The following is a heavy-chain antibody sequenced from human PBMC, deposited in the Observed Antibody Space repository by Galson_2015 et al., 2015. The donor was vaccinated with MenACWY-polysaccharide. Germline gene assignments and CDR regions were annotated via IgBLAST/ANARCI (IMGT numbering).Heavy chain of an antibody. D-gene: IGHD3-10*01. J-gene: IGHJ6*02. CDR1: GFSFSGFG. V-gene: IGHV3-30*18. CDR2: ISYDGSNT. Sequence: SLRLSCAASGFSFSGFGFSDYAMHWVRQTPGKGLEWLAVISYDGSNTYYADPVKGRFTIARDASKNTVFLQMHSLRGEDTAVYYCAKDRPLRGLTKYYYGMDVWGQGTTVTVSS. CDR3: AKDRPLRGLTKYYYGMDV.